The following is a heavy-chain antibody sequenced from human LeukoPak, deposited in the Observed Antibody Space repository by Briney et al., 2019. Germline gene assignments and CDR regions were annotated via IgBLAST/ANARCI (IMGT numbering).Heavy chain of an antibody. CDR1: GGTFSSYA. J-gene: IGHJ4*02. CDR2: IIPILGIA. D-gene: IGHD3-22*01. V-gene: IGHV1-69*04. CDR3: ARAYYESSAYRHAVYFDY. Sequence: ASVTVSCKASGGTFSSYAISWVRQAPGQGLEWMGRIIPILGIANYAQKFQGRVTMTKDTSTNTVYMHLSSLSSDDTAVYYCARAYYESSAYRHAVYFDYWGQGTLVTVSS.